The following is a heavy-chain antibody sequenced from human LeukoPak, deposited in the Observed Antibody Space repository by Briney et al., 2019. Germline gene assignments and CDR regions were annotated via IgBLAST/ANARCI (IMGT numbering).Heavy chain of an antibody. Sequence: PSETLSLTCTVSGGSISSGSYYWSWIRQPAGKGLEWIGRIYTSGSTNYNPSLKSRVTISVDTSKNQFSLKLSSVTAADTAVYYCARADTAFDPWGQGTLVTVSS. D-gene: IGHD5-18*01. J-gene: IGHJ5*02. CDR1: GGSISSGSYY. CDR3: ARADTAFDP. V-gene: IGHV4-61*02. CDR2: IYTSGST.